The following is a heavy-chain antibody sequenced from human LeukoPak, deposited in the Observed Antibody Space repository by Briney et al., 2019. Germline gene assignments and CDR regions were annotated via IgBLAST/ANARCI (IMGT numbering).Heavy chain of an antibody. CDR3: ARHHPQQVVGHSYNWFDP. V-gene: IGHV1-18*01. CDR2: ISAYNGNT. CDR1: GYTFTSYG. Sequence: ASVKVPCKASGYTFTSYGISWVRQAPGQGLEWMGWISAYNGNTNYAQKLQGRVTMTTDTSTSTAYMELRSLRSDDTAVYYCARHHPQQVVGHSYNWFDPWGQGTRVTVFS. J-gene: IGHJ5*02. D-gene: IGHD6-13*01.